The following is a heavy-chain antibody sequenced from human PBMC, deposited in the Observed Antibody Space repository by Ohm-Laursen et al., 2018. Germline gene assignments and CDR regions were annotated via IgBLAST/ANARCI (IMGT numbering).Heavy chain of an antibody. J-gene: IGHJ3*02. V-gene: IGHV3-7*03. CDR2: IKQDGGQQ. D-gene: IGHD5-12*01. CDR1: GFTFNTYA. CDR3: ARDHNGYPLVAFDI. Sequence: SLRLSCSASGFTFNTYAMSWIRQAPGKGLEWVANIKQDGGQQYYVDSVKGRFTISRDNAKNSLYLQMNSLRAEDTAVYYCARDHNGYPLVAFDIWGQGTMVTVSS.